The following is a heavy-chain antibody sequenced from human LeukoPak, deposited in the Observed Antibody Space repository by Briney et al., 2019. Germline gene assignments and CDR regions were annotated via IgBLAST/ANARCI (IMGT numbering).Heavy chain of an antibody. D-gene: IGHD5-18*01. CDR2: ISATSNYI. V-gene: IGHV3-21*01. J-gene: IGHJ4*02. CDR1: GFTFSSYD. CDR3: ARDTSGYTFDD. Sequence: PGGSLRLSCAASGFTFSSYDMHWLRQAPGKGLEWVSSISATSNYIYYADSVKGRFTISRDNAKNSLYLQMNSLRAEDTAVYYCARDTSGYTFDDWGQGTLVTVSS.